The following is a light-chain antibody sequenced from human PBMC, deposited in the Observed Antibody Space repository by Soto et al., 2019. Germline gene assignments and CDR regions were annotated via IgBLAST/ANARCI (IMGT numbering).Light chain of an antibody. V-gene: IGLV1-40*01. J-gene: IGLJ3*02. CDR3: QSYDTSLSGSL. Sequence: QAVVTQPPSVSGAPGQRVTISCTGSGSNIGAGYDVHWYQHIPGRAPKLLIYGNNNRPSGVPDRISASKSGASAALAITGLQADDEADYYCQSYDTSLSGSLFGGGTKLTVL. CDR1: GSNIGAGYD. CDR2: GNN.